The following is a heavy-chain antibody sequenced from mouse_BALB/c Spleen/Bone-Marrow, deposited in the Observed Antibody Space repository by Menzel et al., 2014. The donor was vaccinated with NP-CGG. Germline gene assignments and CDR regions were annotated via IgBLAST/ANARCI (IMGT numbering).Heavy chain of an antibody. D-gene: IGHD1-1*01. J-gene: IGHJ2*01. CDR3: ASYYYGHYFDY. V-gene: IGHV14-3*02. CDR1: GFNIKDTY. CDR2: IDPANGNT. Sequence: EVMLVESGAELVKPGASVKLPCTASGFNIKDTYMHWVKQRPEQGLEWIGRIDPANGNTKYDPKFQGKATITADTSSNTAYLQLSSLTSEDTAVYYCASYYYGHYFDYWGQGTTLTVSS.